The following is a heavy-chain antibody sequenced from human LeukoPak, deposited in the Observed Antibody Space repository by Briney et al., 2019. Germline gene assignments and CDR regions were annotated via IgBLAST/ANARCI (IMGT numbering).Heavy chain of an antibody. CDR2: IIPIFGTA. J-gene: IGHJ4*02. V-gene: IGHV1-69*05. CDR3: HYTAMAVDY. Sequence: SVKVSCKASGGTFSSYAIGCGPQAPGQGLEWMVRIIPIFGTANYAQKFQGRVTITTDESTSTAYMELSSLRSEDTAVYYCHYTAMAVDYWGQGTLVTVSS. D-gene: IGHD5-18*01. CDR1: GGTFSSYA.